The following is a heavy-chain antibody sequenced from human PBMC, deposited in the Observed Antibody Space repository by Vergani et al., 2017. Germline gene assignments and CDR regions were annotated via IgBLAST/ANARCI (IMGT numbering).Heavy chain of an antibody. V-gene: IGHV4-30-2*01. CDR3: ASQAPLGYCSGGSCYYFDY. CDR2: IYHSGST. CDR1: GGSISSGGYS. Sequence: QLQLQESGSGLVKPSQTLSLTCAVSGGSISSGGYSWSWIRQPPGKGLDWIGYIYHSGSTYYNPSLKSRVTISVDRSKNQFPLKLSSVTAADTAVYYCASQAPLGYCSGGSCYYFDYWGQGTLVTVSS. J-gene: IGHJ4*02. D-gene: IGHD2-15*01.